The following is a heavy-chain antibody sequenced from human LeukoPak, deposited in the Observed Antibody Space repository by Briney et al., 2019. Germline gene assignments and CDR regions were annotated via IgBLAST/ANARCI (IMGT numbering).Heavy chain of an antibody. Sequence: SETLSLTCAVYGGSFSGYYWSWIRQPPGKGLEWIGEINYSGSTNYNPSLKSRVTISVDTSKNQFSLKLSSVTAADTAVYYCARATRRGGATLTHWGQGTLVTVSS. D-gene: IGHD1-26*01. CDR3: ARATRRGGATLTH. CDR2: INYSGST. V-gene: IGHV4-34*01. CDR1: GGSFSGYY. J-gene: IGHJ4*02.